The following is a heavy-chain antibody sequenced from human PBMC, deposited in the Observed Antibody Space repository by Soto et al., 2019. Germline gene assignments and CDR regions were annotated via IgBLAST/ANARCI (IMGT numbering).Heavy chain of an antibody. CDR1: GASISRYH. D-gene: IGHD1-26*01. CDR3: AREYPVHSAYFDY. J-gene: IGHJ4*02. Sequence: PSETLSLTCTVSGASISRYHWSWIRQSPGKGLEWIGYMYYSGNANYNPSLRSRITISVDTSKNQFSLNLNSVTAADTAVYYCAREYPVHSAYFDYWGQGILVTVSS. CDR2: MYYSGNA. V-gene: IGHV4-59*01.